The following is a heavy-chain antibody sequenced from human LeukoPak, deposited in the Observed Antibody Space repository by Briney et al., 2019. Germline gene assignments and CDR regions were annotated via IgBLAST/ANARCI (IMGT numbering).Heavy chain of an antibody. CDR1: GGSISSGSYY. CDR3: ARGLRYFDPLYYMDV. V-gene: IGHV4-61*01. CDR2: IYYSGST. D-gene: IGHD3-9*01. Sequence: SETLSLTCTVSGGSISSGSYYWSWIRQPPGKGLEWIGYIYYSGSTNYNPSLKSRVTISVDTSKNQFSLKLSSVTAADTAVYYCARGLRYFDPLYYMDVWGKGTTVTISS. J-gene: IGHJ6*03.